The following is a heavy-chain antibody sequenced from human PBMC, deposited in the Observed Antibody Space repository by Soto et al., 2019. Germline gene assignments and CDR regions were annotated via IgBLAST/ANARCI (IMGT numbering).Heavy chain of an antibody. CDR3: ARTSAAGKYYYGMDV. D-gene: IGHD6-13*01. Sequence: GASLXISCKGSGYSFTSYWIGWVRQMPGKGLEWMGIIYPGDSDTRYSPSFQGQVTLSADKSISTAYLQWSSLKASDTAMYYCARTSAAGKYYYGMDVWGQGTTVTLSS. J-gene: IGHJ6*02. CDR1: GYSFTSYW. V-gene: IGHV5-51*01. CDR2: IYPGDSDT.